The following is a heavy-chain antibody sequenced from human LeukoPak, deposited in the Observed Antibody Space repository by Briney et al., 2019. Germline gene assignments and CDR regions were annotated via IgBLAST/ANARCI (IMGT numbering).Heavy chain of an antibody. CDR1: GFTFYSFA. V-gene: IGHV3-23*01. CDR2: ISGSGGST. J-gene: IGHJ4*02. D-gene: IGHD6-19*01. CDR3: AKDHGVAVAGMYY. Sequence: GGSLRLSCAASGFTFYSFAMSWVRQAPGKGLEWVSSISGSGGSTYYADSVKGRFTISRDNSRNTLYLQMNSLRAEDTAVYYCAKDHGVAVAGMYYWGQGILVTVSS.